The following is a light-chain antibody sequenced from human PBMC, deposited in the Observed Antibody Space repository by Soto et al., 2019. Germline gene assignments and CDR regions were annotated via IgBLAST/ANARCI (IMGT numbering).Light chain of an antibody. CDR2: GAS. CDR1: QSVSSSY. V-gene: IGKV3-20*01. CDR3: QQYGSSPWT. J-gene: IGKJ1*01. Sequence: EIVLTQSPGTLSLSPGERATLSCRASQSVSSSYLAWYQQKPGQAPRLLLYGASSRATGIPDRFSGSGSGPDFTLTISRLEPEYVAVYYCQQYGSSPWTFGQGTKVEIK.